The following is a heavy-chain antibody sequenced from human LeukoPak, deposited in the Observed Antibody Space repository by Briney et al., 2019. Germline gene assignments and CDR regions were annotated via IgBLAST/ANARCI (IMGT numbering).Heavy chain of an antibody. CDR1: GGSFSGYY. CDR2: INHSGST. V-gene: IGHV4-34*01. D-gene: IGHD3-22*01. J-gene: IGHJ4*02. Sequence: SETLSLTCAVYGGSFSGYYWSWIRQPPGKGLEWIGEINHSGSTNYNPSLKSRVTISVDTSKNQFSLKLSSVTAADTAVYYCAKDSPTYYYDSSGYLFDYWGQGTLVTVSS. CDR3: AKDSPTYYYDSSGYLFDY.